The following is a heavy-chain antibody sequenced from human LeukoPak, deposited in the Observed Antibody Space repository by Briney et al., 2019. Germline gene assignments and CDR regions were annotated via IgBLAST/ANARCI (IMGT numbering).Heavy chain of an antibody. V-gene: IGHV3-23*01. Sequence: PGGSLRLSCAASGFTFSSSAMSWVRQAPGKGLEWVSTISGSGDRAYYADSVKGRFIISRDNSKNTVYLQMNSLRAEDTAVYYCARVIGVVRADYYFDYWGQGTLVAVSS. CDR2: ISGSGDRA. J-gene: IGHJ4*02. D-gene: IGHD3-10*01. CDR3: ARVIGVVRADYYFDY. CDR1: GFTFSSSA.